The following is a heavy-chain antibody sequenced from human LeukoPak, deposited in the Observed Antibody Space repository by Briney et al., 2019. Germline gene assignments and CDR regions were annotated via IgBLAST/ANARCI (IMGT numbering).Heavy chain of an antibody. CDR3: AKDIGSSGWYGGDY. CDR2: ISWNSGSI. J-gene: IGHJ4*02. D-gene: IGHD6-19*01. Sequence: GGSLRLSCAASGFTFSSYAMHWVRQAPGKGLEWVSGISWNSGSIGYADSVKGRFTISRDNAKNSLYLQMNSLRAEDTALYYCAKDIGSSGWYGGDYWGQGTLVTVSS. V-gene: IGHV3-9*01. CDR1: GFTFSSYA.